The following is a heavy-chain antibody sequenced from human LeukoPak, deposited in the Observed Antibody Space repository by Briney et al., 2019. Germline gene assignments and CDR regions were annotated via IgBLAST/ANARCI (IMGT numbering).Heavy chain of an antibody. CDR3: SGRSGFSSIY. V-gene: IGHV3-7*01. CDR2: RKPDGSAE. J-gene: IGHJ4*02. D-gene: IGHD2-2*01. CDR1: GFSFYTHW. Sequence: GGPLTLLCAAWGFSFYTHWVMGLRQSRGGGLEWVANRKPDGSAEYYVDPVKGRFTISRDNVKNLVYLQLNSLRTEDTAVYYCSGRSGFSSIYWGQGTLVSVSS.